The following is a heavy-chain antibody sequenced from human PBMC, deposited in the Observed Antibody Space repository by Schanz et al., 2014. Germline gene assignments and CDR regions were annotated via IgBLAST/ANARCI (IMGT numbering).Heavy chain of an antibody. V-gene: IGHV3-23*04. CDR3: AKIERNED. Sequence: VQLVESGGGVVQPGRSLRLSCAASGFTFSSYAMSWVRQAPGKGLEWVSTIGTSGGTNYAESVKGRFTISRDNSKNTLYLQMNSLRAEDTAVYFCAKIERNEDWGQGTLXTVSS. J-gene: IGHJ4*02. CDR2: IGTSGGT. D-gene: IGHD1-1*01. CDR1: GFTFSSYA.